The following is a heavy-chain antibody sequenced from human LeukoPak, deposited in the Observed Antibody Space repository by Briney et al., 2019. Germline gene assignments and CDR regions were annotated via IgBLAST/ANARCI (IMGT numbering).Heavy chain of an antibody. Sequence: GGPLRLSCAASGFTFSDYYRSWIRQAPAQGREWVTYISSSGSTIYYADSVKGRFTIARDNAKNTLVLQMNSLRAEDTAVYYCARDKGIGRYGMDVWGQGTTVTVSS. V-gene: IGHV3-11*04. CDR3: ARDKGIGRYGMDV. D-gene: IGHD1-1*01. J-gene: IGHJ6*02. CDR2: ISSSGSTI. CDR1: GFTFSDYY.